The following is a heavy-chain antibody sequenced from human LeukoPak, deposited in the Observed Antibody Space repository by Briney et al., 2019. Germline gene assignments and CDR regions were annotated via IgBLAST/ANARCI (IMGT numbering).Heavy chain of an antibody. Sequence: SETLSLTCAVYGGSFSGYYWCWMRQPPGKGLEWIGEINHSGSTNYNPSLKSRVTISVDTSKNQFSLKLSSVTAADTAVYYCARGGGHGTIFGVVPEVGSDYYYMDVWGKGTTVTVSS. CDR1: GGSFSGYY. J-gene: IGHJ6*03. D-gene: IGHD3-3*01. CDR3: ARGGGHGTIFGVVPEVGSDYYYMDV. V-gene: IGHV4-34*01. CDR2: INHSGST.